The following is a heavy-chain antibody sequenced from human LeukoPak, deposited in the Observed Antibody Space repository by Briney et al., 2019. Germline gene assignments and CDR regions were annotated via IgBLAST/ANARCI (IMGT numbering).Heavy chain of an antibody. CDR1: GFTFGDYA. J-gene: IGHJ3*02. V-gene: IGHV3-49*03. CDR3: TRDVGQWLALCCAFDI. D-gene: IGHD6-19*01. Sequence: PGGSLRLSCTASGFTFGDYAMSWFRQAPGKGLEWVGFIRSKAYGGTTEYAASVKGRFTISRDDSKSIAYLQMNSLKTEDTAVYYCTRDVGQWLALCCAFDIWGQGTMVTVSS. CDR2: IRSKAYGGTT.